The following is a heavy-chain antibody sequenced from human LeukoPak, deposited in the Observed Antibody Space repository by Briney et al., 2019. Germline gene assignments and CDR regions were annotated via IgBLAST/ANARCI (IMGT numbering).Heavy chain of an antibody. D-gene: IGHD5/OR15-5a*01. Sequence: SETLSLTCVVSGDSISSGSYYWSWIRQPAGKGLEWIGRIYTTGSTNYNPSLKSRVTISVDTSENQFSLRLSSVTAADTAVYYCARGSLGREVSAFFKNWGQGILVTVSS. V-gene: IGHV4-61*02. CDR3: ARGSLGREVSAFFKN. CDR1: GDSISSGSYY. CDR2: IYTTGST. J-gene: IGHJ4*02.